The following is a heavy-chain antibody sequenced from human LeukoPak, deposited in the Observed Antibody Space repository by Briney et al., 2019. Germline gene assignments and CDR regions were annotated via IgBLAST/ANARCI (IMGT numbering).Heavy chain of an antibody. D-gene: IGHD5-24*01. CDR2: INSDGSST. Sequence: GGSLRLSCADSEFTFSSYWVHRVPQAPGKRLVWVSRINSDGSSTSYADSVKGRFTISRYNAKNTLYLQMNSLRAEDTAVYYCARGVEMATSKLYFDYPRKPSLVTVSS. CDR3: ARGVEMATSKLYFDY. CDR1: EFTFSSYW. J-gene: IGHJ4*02. V-gene: IGHV3-74*01.